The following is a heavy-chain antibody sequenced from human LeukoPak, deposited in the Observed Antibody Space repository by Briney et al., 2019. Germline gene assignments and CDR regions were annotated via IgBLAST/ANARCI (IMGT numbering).Heavy chain of an antibody. CDR3: ARDGTLLDYDFWSGYRADNWFDP. Sequence: GGSLRLSCAASGFTFNSYWMNWVRQAPGKGLEWVANIKRDGSEKYYVDSVKGRFTISRDNAKNSLDLQMNSLRDEDTAVYYCARDGTLLDYDFWSGYRADNWFDPWGQGTLVTVSS. CDR1: GFTFNSYW. V-gene: IGHV3-7*01. D-gene: IGHD3-3*01. J-gene: IGHJ5*02. CDR2: IKRDGSEK.